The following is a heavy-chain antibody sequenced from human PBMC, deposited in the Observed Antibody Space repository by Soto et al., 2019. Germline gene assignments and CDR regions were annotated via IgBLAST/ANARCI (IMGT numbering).Heavy chain of an antibody. J-gene: IGHJ6*02. V-gene: IGHV3-23*01. D-gene: IGHD6-13*01. Sequence: LRLSCAASGFTFSSYAMSWVRQAPGKGLEWVSAISGSGGSTYYADSVKGRFTISRDNSKNTLYLQMNSLRAEDTAVYYCAKDLDRQQLSHYYYGMDVWGQGTTVTVSS. CDR2: ISGSGGST. CDR3: AKDLDRQQLSHYYYGMDV. CDR1: GFTFSSYA.